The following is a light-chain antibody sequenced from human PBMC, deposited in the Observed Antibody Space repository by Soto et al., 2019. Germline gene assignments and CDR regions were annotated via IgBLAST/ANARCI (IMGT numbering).Light chain of an antibody. CDR1: RTIDNY. CDR3: QQSYNTPIT. CDR2: ATS. J-gene: IGKJ5*01. Sequence: DSQMTQSPSSLSASLGDRVTIHCRASRTIDNYLNWYQQKPGRAPELLVYATSSLQSGVPSRFTGGGSGTHFTLTISGLQPEDFATYFCQQSYNTPITFGQGTRLEI. V-gene: IGKV1-39*01.